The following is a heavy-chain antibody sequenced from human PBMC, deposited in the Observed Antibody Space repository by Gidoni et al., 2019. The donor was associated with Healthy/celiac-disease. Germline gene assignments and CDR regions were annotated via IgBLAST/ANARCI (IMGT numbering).Heavy chain of an antibody. CDR2: ISYDGSNK. CDR1: GFTFRSSA. CDR3: ARRRVDTAMANVYYYYYYMDV. Sequence: QVQLVASGGGVVQPGRSLRLSCAASGFTFRSSAMHWVRQAPGKGLWWVAVISYDGSNKYYADSVKGRFIISRDNSKNTLYLQMNSLRAEDTAVYYCARRRVDTAMANVYYYYYYMDVWGKGTTVTVSS. V-gene: IGHV3-30-3*01. J-gene: IGHJ6*03. D-gene: IGHD5-18*01.